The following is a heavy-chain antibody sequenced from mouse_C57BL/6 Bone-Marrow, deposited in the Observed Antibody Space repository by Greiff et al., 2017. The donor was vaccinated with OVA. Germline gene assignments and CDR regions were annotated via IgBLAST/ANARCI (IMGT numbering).Heavy chain of an antibody. J-gene: IGHJ3*01. CDR1: GYTFTSYW. CDR2: IYPGNSDT. V-gene: IGHV1-5*01. Sequence: VQLQQSGTVLARPGASVKMSCKTSGYTFTSYWMHWVKQRPGQGLEWIGAIYPGNSDTSYNQKFKGKAKLTAVTSASTAYRELSSLTNEDSAVYYCTPNWDPAWFAYWGQGTLVTVSA. D-gene: IGHD4-1*01. CDR3: TPNWDPAWFAY.